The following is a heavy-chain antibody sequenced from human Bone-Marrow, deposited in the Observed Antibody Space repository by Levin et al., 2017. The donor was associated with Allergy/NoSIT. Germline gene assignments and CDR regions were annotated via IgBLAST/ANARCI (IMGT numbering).Heavy chain of an antibody. D-gene: IGHD6-13*01. V-gene: IGHV4-4*07. CDR3: ARANPKGYFDF. J-gene: IGHJ4*02. CDR1: GGSITHYS. Sequence: PGGSLRLSCAVSGGSITHYSWSWIRQSADRGLEWIGRIYVSGTNNHNPSLKSRVTMSVDRSKDQFSLRLSSVTAADTAVYYCARANPKGYFDFWGQGILVTVSS. CDR2: IYVSGTN.